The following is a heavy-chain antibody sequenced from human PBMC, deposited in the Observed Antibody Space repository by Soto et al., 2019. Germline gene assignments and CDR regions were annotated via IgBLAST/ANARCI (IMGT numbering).Heavy chain of an antibody. CDR2: IKVSTGTT. CDR3: ARHYSSDWHFVFDY. CDR1: GYTFVNHG. Sequence: GASVKVSCKASGYTFVNHGVSWVRQAPGQGLEWMGWIKVSTGTTNYAGNFQGRVTMTTDTSTSTAYMELRSLRSDDTAVYYCARHYSSDWHFVFDYWGQGTRVTVSS. D-gene: IGHD6-19*01. J-gene: IGHJ4*02. V-gene: IGHV1-18*01.